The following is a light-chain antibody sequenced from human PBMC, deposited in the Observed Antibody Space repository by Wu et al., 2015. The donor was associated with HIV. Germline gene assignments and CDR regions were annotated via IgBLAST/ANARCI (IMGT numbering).Light chain of an antibody. Sequence: EIVLTQSPATLSLSPGERATLSCRASQSVNSLVAWYQQKPGQAPRLLIYGASSRATGIPDRFSGSGSGTDFTLTISRLESEDFAVYYCQQYGSSLQVTFGGGTKVEIK. J-gene: IGKJ4*01. CDR3: QQYGSSLQVT. CDR1: QSVNSL. CDR2: GAS. V-gene: IGKV3-20*01.